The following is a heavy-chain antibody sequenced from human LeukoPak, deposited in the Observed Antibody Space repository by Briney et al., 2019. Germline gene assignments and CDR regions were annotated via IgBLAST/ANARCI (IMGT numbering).Heavy chain of an antibody. CDR2: IKQDGSAQ. Sequence: AGGSLRLSCAASRFMFSNYWMSWIRQAPGRGLEWVANIKQDGSAQNYAHSVKGRFTISRGNAKNSLFLQMNSLRVEDTAVYYCARDMPFGGYWGQGTLVTVSS. CDR1: RFMFSNYW. CDR3: ARDMPFGGY. J-gene: IGHJ4*02. V-gene: IGHV3-7*01. D-gene: IGHD3-10*01.